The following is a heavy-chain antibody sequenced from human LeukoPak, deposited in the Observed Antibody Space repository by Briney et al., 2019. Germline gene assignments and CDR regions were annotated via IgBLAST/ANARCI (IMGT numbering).Heavy chain of an antibody. V-gene: IGHV1-24*01. CDR3: ATGRADWLLKTNWFDP. CDR2: FDPEDGET. J-gene: IGHJ5*02. Sequence: ASVKVSCKVSGYTLTELSMHWVRQAPGKGLEWMGGFDPEDGETIYAQKFQGRATMTEDTSTDTAYMELSSLRSEDTAVYYCATGRADWLLKTNWFDPWGQGTLVTVSS. D-gene: IGHD3-9*01. CDR1: GYTLTELS.